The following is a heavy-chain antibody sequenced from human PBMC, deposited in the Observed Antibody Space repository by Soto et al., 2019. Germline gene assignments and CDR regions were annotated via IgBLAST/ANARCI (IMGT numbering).Heavy chain of an antibody. CDR1: GFTFSSYA. Sequence: PGGSLRLSCAASGFTFSSYAMHWVRQAPGKGLEWVAVISYDGSNKYYADSVKGRFTISRDNSKNTLYLQMNSLRAEDTAVYYCARDAISYGYPAYYFDYWGQGTLVTVSS. J-gene: IGHJ4*02. CDR3: ARDAISYGYPAYYFDY. D-gene: IGHD5-18*01. CDR2: ISYDGSNK. V-gene: IGHV3-30-3*01.